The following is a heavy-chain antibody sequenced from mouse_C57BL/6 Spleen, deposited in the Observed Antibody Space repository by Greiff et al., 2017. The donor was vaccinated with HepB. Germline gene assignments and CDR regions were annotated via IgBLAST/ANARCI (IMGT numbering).Heavy chain of an antibody. Sequence: EVKLMESGGGLVKPGGSLKLSCAASGFTFSSYAMSWVRQTPEKRLEWVATISDGGSYTYYPDNVKGRFTISRDNAKNNLYLQMSHLKSEDTAMYYCARDLLSVAYFDDWGQGTTLTVSS. V-gene: IGHV5-4*01. CDR1: GFTFSSYA. CDR2: ISDGGSYT. J-gene: IGHJ2*01. D-gene: IGHD2-1*01. CDR3: ARDLLSVAYFDD.